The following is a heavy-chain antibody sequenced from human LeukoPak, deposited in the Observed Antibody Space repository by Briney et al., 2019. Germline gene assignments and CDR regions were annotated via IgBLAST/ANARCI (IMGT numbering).Heavy chain of an antibody. Sequence: PSQTLSLTCTVSGGSISSGDYYWSWIRQPPGKGLEWIGYIYYSGSTYYNPSLKSRVTISVDTSKNQFSLKLSSVTAADTAVYYCAREKTYYYDSSGPGLDYWGQGTLVTVSS. J-gene: IGHJ4*02. CDR3: AREKTYYYDSSGPGLDY. CDR2: IYYSGST. CDR1: GGSISSGDYY. D-gene: IGHD3-22*01. V-gene: IGHV4-30-4*01.